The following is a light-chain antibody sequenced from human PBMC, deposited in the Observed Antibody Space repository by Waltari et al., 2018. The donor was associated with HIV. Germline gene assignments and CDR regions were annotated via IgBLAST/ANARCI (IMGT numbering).Light chain of an antibody. CDR1: SSAVGNYNL. Sequence: QSALTQPASVSGSPGQSIPISCTGTSSAVGNYNLVSWYQQHPGKAPKLIIYEAIKRPSGVSNRISASKSGNTASLTISGLQAEDEADYYCCSHGGSSTWVFGGGTKVTVL. J-gene: IGLJ3*02. CDR3: CSHGGSSTWV. CDR2: EAI. V-gene: IGLV2-23*01.